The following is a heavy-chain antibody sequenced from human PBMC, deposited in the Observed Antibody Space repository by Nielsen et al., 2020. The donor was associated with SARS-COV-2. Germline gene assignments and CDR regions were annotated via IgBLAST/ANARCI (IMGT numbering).Heavy chain of an antibody. CDR3: ARDQYDHPLRYSKPWGYFDY. J-gene: IGHJ4*02. CDR2: ISYDGSNK. D-gene: IGHD3-9*01. CDR1: GFTFSSYA. V-gene: IGHV3-30*04. Sequence: GGSLRLSCAASGFTFSSYAMHWVRQAPGKGLEWVAVISYDGSNKYYADSVKGRFTISRDNSKNTLYLQMNSLRAEDTAVYYCARDQYDHPLRYSKPWGYFDYWGQGTLVTVSS.